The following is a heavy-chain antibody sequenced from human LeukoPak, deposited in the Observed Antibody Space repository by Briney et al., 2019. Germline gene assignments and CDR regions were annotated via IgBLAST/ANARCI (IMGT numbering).Heavy chain of an antibody. CDR2: IYDSGST. CDR3: ARDCSGGSCYGAFDI. D-gene: IGHD2-15*01. CDR1: GASIRSGDYY. Sequence: SSETLSLTCTVSGASIRSGDYYWSWIRQPPGKGLEWIGYIYDSGSTYYNPSLKSRITISVDTSENRFSLKLSSVTATDTAVYYCARDCSGGSCYGAFDIWGQGTMVTVSS. J-gene: IGHJ3*02. V-gene: IGHV4-30-4*01.